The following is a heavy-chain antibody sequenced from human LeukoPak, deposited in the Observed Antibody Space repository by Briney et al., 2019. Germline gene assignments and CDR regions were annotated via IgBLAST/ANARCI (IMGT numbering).Heavy chain of an antibody. D-gene: IGHD1-26*01. Sequence: PGGSLRLSCAASGFTFSSYSMNWVRQAPGKGLEWVSYISSSSSTIYYADSVKGRFTISRDNAKNSLYLQMNSLRAEDTAVYYCARDIVGATTWFDPWGQGTLVTVSS. CDR1: GFTFSSYS. CDR3: ARDIVGATTWFDP. V-gene: IGHV3-48*01. CDR2: ISSSSSTI. J-gene: IGHJ5*02.